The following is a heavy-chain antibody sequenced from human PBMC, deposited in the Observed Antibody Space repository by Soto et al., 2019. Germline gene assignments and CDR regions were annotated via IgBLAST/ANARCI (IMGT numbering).Heavy chain of an antibody. Sequence: PSETLSLTCTVSGGSISSGGYYWSWIRQHPGKGLEWIGYTHYSGSAYYNPSLKSRVTISVDTSKNQFSLKLSSVTAADTAVHYCARDGSTNGMDVWGQGTTVTVSS. CDR3: ARDGSTNGMDV. CDR1: GGSISSGGYY. V-gene: IGHV4-31*03. D-gene: IGHD1-1*01. J-gene: IGHJ6*02. CDR2: THYSGSA.